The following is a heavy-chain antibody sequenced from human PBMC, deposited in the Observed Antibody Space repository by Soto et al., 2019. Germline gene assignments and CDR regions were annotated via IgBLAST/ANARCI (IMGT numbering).Heavy chain of an antibody. V-gene: IGHV3-23*01. CDR1: GFTFSSYA. Sequence: SGGSLRLSCAASGFTFSSYAMSWVRQAPGKGLEWVSAISGSGGSTYYADSVKGRFTISRDNSKNTLYLQMNSLRAEDTAVYYCAKGTTVVTRRRGGAFDIWGQGTMVTVSS. CDR2: ISGSGGST. D-gene: IGHD4-17*01. CDR3: AKGTTVVTRRRGGAFDI. J-gene: IGHJ3*02.